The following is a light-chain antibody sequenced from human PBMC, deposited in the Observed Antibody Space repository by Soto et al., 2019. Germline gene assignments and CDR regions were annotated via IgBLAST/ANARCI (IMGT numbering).Light chain of an antibody. J-gene: IGKJ2*01. CDR1: QSRLHSTGYTY. CDR2: LGS. Sequence: DIVMTQSPLSLPVAPGEPASISCRSSQSRLHSTGYTYLDWYLQKPGQSPQLLIYLGSNRASGVPDRFSGSGSGTDFTLKISRVEAEDVGVYYSMQALHTPYTFGQGTKLEIK. CDR3: MQALHTPYT. V-gene: IGKV2-28*01.